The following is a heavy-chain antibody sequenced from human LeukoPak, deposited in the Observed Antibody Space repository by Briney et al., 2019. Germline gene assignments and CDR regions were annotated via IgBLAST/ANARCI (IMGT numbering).Heavy chain of an antibody. CDR1: GGSSSSYY. CDR2: IYNSGST. CDR3: ARGAVLNWFDP. Sequence: SETLSLTCTVSGGSSSSYYWRWIRQPPGEGLEWIGNIYNSGSTNYNPSLKSRVTISVDTSKNQFSLKLSSVTAADTAVYYCARGAVLNWFDPWGQGTLVTVSS. J-gene: IGHJ5*02. D-gene: IGHD6-19*01. V-gene: IGHV4-59*08.